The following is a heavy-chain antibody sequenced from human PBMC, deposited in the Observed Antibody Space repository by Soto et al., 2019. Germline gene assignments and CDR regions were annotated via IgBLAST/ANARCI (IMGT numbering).Heavy chain of an antibody. CDR2: INPNSGGT. CDR3: ARDVSFKEYQLLPYYYYYYGMDV. Sequence: GASVKVSCKASGHTFTGYYMHWVRQAPGQGLEWMGWINPNSGGTNYAQKFQGRVTMTRDTSISTAYMELSRLRSDDTVVYYSARDVSFKEYQLLPYYYYYYGMDVWGQGTTVTISS. J-gene: IGHJ6*02. CDR1: GHTFTGYY. V-gene: IGHV1-2*02. D-gene: IGHD2-2*01.